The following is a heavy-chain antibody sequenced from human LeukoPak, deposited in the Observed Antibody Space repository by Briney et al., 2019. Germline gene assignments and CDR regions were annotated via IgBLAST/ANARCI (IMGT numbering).Heavy chain of an antibody. J-gene: IGHJ6*03. CDR3: ASPPPAAQGYYYYYMDV. D-gene: IGHD2-2*01. V-gene: IGHV3-23*01. Sequence: PGGSLRLSCAASGFTFSSYAMSWVRQAPGKGLEWVSAISGSGGGTYYADSVKGRFTISRDSSKNTLYLQMNSLRAEDTAVYYCASPPPAAQGYYYYYMDVWGKGTTVTVSS. CDR1: GFTFSSYA. CDR2: ISGSGGGT.